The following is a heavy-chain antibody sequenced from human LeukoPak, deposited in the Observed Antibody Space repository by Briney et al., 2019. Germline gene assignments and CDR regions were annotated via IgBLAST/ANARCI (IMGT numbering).Heavy chain of an antibody. CDR3: TRLRAGYSYGYYY. CDR1: GFTFSGSA. CDR2: IRSKANSYAT. J-gene: IGHJ4*02. D-gene: IGHD5-18*01. Sequence: GSLRLSCAASGFTFSGSAMHWVRQASGKGLEWVGRIRSKANSYATAYAASVKGRFTISRDDSKNTAYLQMNSLKTEDTAVYYCTRLRAGYSYGYYYWGQGTLVTVSS. V-gene: IGHV3-73*01.